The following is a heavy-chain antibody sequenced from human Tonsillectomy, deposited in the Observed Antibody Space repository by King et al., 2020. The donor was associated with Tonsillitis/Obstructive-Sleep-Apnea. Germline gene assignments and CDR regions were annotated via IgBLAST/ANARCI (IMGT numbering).Heavy chain of an antibody. J-gene: IGHJ4*02. CDR1: GGSFSGYY. CDR3: ARGDFNFDY. Sequence: VQLQQWGAGLLKPSETLSLTCAVYGGSFSGYYWSWIRQPPGKGLEWIEEINHSGSTNYKTSLKSRVTISVDTSKNQFSLKLSSVTAADTALYYCARGDFNFDYWGQGTLVTVSS. V-gene: IGHV4-34*01. CDR2: INHSGST.